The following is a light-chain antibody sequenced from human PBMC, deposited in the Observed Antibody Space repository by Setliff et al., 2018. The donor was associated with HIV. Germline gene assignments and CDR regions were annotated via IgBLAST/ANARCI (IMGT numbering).Light chain of an antibody. CDR2: QAT. Sequence: QSVLTQPASVSGSPGQSITISCTGTSSDVGRYNLVSWYQQHPGKAPKLMIYQATKRPSGVSNRFSGSKSGNTASLTISGLQAEDEADYYCCSNTGSNTLVFGTGTRSPS. V-gene: IGLV2-23*01. J-gene: IGLJ1*01. CDR3: CSNTGSNTLV. CDR1: SSDVGRYNL.